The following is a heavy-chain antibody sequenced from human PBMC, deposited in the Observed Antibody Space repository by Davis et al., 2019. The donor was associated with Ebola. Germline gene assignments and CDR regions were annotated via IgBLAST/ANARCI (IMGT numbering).Heavy chain of an antibody. CDR2: INHSGST. Sequence: MPSETLSLTCAVYGGSFSGYYWSWIRQPPGKGLEWIGEINHSGSTNYNPSLKSRVTISVDTSKNQFSLRLTSVTAADTAVYYCARAARHCSPGCYFESWGQGTLVTVSS. CDR3: ARAARHCSPGCYFES. J-gene: IGHJ5*01. CDR1: GGSFSGYY. V-gene: IGHV4-34*01. D-gene: IGHD4/OR15-4a*01.